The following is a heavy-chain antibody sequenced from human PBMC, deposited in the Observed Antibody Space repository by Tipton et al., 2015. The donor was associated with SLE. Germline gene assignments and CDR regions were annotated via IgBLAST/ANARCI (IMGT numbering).Heavy chain of an antibody. CDR1: GGSINSYY. V-gene: IGHV4-59*01. CDR2: IHSSGST. Sequence: TLSLTCTVSGGSINSYYWSWIRQPPGKGLEWIGYIHSSGSTNYNPSLQSRVTISVDTSKNQFSLKLRSVTAADTAVYYCARLPDYFDHWGQGALVTVSS. CDR3: ARLPDYFDH. J-gene: IGHJ4*02.